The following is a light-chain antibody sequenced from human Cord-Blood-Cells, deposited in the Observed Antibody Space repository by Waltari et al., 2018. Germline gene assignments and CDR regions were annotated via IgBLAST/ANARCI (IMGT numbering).Light chain of an antibody. J-gene: IGLJ1*01. CDR1: SSDVGSYNL. CDR2: EVS. CDR3: CSYAGSSTFVYV. Sequence: QSALTQPASVSGSPRQSITISCTGNSSDVGSYNLVSGYQQHPGKAPKLMIYEVSKRPSGVSKRFSGSKSGNTASLTISGLQAEDEADYYCCSYAGSSTFVYVFGTGTKVTVL. V-gene: IGLV2-23*02.